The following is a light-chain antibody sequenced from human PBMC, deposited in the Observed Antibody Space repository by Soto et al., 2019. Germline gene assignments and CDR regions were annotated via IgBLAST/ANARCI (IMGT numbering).Light chain of an antibody. CDR3: QDYGSSPQT. CDR2: AAS. V-gene: IGKV3D-20*01. J-gene: IGKJ1*01. Sequence: EIVRTQSPATLSGSPWERAPLSCGSSQSVSSNYLGWYQQKPGQAPRLLIYAASSRATGIPDRFSGSGSGTDFTLTISRLEPEDFAVYYCQDYGSSPQTFGQGTKVDIK. CDR1: QSVSSNY.